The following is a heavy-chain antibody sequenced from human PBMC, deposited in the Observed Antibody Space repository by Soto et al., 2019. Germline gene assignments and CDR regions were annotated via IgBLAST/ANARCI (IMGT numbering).Heavy chain of an antibody. CDR1: GFTFSSHN. J-gene: IGHJ4*02. V-gene: IGHV3-21*01. CDR3: ARVGVAMENEYGSGSYDY. CDR2: ISSSSRYI. Sequence: EVQLVESGGGLVKPGGSLRLSCAASGFTFSSHNMNWVRQAPGKGLEWVSAISSSSRYINYADSVKGRFTISRDNAKNSLFLEMNSLRAEDTAVYYCARVGVAMENEYGSGSYDYWGQGTLVTVSS. D-gene: IGHD3-10*01.